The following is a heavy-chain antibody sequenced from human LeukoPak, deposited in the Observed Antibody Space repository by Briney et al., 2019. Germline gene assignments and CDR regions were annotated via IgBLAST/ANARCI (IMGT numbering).Heavy chain of an antibody. J-gene: IGHJ4*02. CDR3: SRANYFDY. CDR1: GGSISGYY. V-gene: IGHV4-59*01. Sequence: SETLSLTCSVSGGSISGYYWSWFRQPPGKGLEWIGSIYYRGSANYIPSLKSRVTISIDMSKNQFSLKLRSVTAADSALYFCSRANYFDYWGQGILVLVSS. CDR2: IYYRGSA.